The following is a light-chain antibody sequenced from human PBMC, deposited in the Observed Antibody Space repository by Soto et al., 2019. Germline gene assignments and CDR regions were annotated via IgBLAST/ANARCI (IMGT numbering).Light chain of an antibody. V-gene: IGLV1-44*01. J-gene: IGLJ2*01. CDR1: RSNIGRNT. CDR2: TNN. CDR3: AAWDDSLNGVV. Sequence: QSVLTQPPSASGTPGQRVTISCSGSRSNIGRNTVNWYQQFPGTAPKLLIYTNNQRPSGVPDRFSASKSGTSASLAISGLQSEDEADYYCAAWDDSLNGVVFGGGTKLTVL.